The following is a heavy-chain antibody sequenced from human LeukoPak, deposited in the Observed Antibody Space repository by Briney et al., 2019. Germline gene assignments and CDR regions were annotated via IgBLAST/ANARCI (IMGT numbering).Heavy chain of an antibody. J-gene: IGHJ6*03. CDR3: ARSGIQLWLSPDYYYYMGV. D-gene: IGHD5-18*01. V-gene: IGHV4-59*01. CDR1: GGSISSYY. CDR2: IYYSGST. Sequence: SETLSLTCTVSGGSISSYYWSWIRQPPGKGLEWIGYIYYSGSTNYNPSLKSRVTISVDTSKNQFSLKLSSVTAADTAAYYCARSGIQLWLSPDYYYYMGVWGKGTTVTVSS.